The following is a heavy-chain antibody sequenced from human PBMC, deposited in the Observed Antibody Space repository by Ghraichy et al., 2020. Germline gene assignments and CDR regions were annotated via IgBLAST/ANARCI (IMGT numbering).Heavy chain of an antibody. CDR3: ASAYCDDNVCHTGSFDP. Sequence: SETLSLTCTVSGVSVNSIDFYWGWIRQSPGKGLECIGTFYHPFGRSYYHPSLKSRATISGDTSRNQFSLTLASVTATDTAIYHCASAYCDDNVCHTGSFDPWGQGTLVTVSS. J-gene: IGHJ5*02. V-gene: IGHV4-39*01. D-gene: IGHD2-21*01. CDR2: FYHPFGRS. CDR1: GVSVNSIDFY.